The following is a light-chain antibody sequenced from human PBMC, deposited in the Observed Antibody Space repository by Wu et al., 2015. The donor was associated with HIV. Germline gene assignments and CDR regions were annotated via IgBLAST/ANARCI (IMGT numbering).Light chain of an antibody. V-gene: IGKV3-20*01. Sequence: EIVLTQSPATLSLSPGERATLSCRASQSFDNNNVAWYQQRPGQSPRLLIYGVSRRAAGIPDRFSGSGSGTDFALTISRLESEDLAVYYCQQYGDSPWTFGHGTKVEIK. J-gene: IGKJ1*01. CDR1: QSFDNNN. CDR2: GVS. CDR3: QQYGDSPWT.